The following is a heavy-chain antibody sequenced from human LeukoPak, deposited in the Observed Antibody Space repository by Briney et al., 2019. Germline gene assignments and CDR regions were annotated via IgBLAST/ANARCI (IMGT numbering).Heavy chain of an antibody. CDR2: RNPNSGNT. CDR3: ARAYFDAVIGY. J-gene: IGHJ4*02. V-gene: IGHV1-8*01. CDR1: GYTFTSYD. D-gene: IGHD2/OR15-2a*01. Sequence: ASVKVSFKASGYTFTSYDINWVRQATGQGLEWMGWRNPNSGNTGYAQKFQGRVTMTSNTSISTAYMELSSMRSEATAVYSCARAYFDAVIGYWGQGTLVTISS.